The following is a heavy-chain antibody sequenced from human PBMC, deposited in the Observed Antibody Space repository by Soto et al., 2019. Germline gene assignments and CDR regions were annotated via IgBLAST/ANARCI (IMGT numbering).Heavy chain of an antibody. V-gene: IGHV6-1*01. J-gene: IGHJ6*02. CDR1: GDSVSSPRAA. D-gene: IGHD3-10*01. CDR2: TFFRSKLSI. Sequence: PSQTLSLTCVISGDSVSSPRAAWNWIRQSPSRGLEWLGRTFFRSKLSIDYAVSMRGRISINPDTSKNQISLQVNSVTPEDTAVYYCARVLGAVENCGMDVWGQGTTVTVSS. CDR3: ARVLGAVENCGMDV.